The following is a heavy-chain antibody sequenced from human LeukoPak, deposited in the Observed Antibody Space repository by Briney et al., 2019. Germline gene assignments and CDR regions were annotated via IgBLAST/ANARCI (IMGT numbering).Heavy chain of an antibody. V-gene: IGHV3-30*02. Sequence: GGSLRLSCAASGFTFSSYGMYWVRQAPGKGLEWVAFIRYDGSNKYYADSVKGRFTISRDNSKNTLYLQMNSLRAEDTAVYYCAGPVRGYFQHWGQGTLVTVSS. CDR2: IRYDGSNK. J-gene: IGHJ1*01. D-gene: IGHD3-10*01. CDR1: GFTFSSYG. CDR3: AGPVRGYFQH.